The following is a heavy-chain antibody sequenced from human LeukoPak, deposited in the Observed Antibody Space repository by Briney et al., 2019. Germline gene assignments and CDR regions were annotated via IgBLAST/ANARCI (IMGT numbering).Heavy chain of an antibody. D-gene: IGHD3-22*01. Sequence: ASVTVSFKASGYTFINYGISWVRQAPGQGREGMGWISAYNGNTNYAQKLQGRVTMTTDTSTSTAYMELRSLRSDDTAVYYCARVKGSGYFNWFDPGGQGTLVTVSS. CDR3: ARVKGSGYFNWFDP. V-gene: IGHV1-18*01. CDR1: GYTFINYG. J-gene: IGHJ5*02. CDR2: ISAYNGNT.